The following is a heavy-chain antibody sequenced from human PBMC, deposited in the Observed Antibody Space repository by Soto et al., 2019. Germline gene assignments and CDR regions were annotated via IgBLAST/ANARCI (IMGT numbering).Heavy chain of an antibody. V-gene: IGHV3-7*01. CDR1: GFPLINYW. CDR3: AGGGGTGP. Sequence: EVQLLESGGGFVQPGGSLRLSCAASGFPLINYWMSWVRQTPGKGLEWVATIHQNGTEKHYVDFVKGRFTISRDNAKNLPFPAMDRLGGEETAVYYRAGGGGTGPWGQGTLGTGPS. J-gene: IGHJ5*02. D-gene: IGHD3-16*01. CDR2: IHQNGTEK.